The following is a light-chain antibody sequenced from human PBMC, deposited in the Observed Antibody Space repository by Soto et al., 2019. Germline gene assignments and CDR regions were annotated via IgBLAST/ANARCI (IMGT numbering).Light chain of an antibody. CDR3: RQYYNWPGT. CDR2: GAS. Sequence: EIVLTQPPGTLSVSPGERGTLSCRASQSVSSKLAWYQQKPGQAPRLLFYGASTGATGIPARFSGSGSETEFTLSISSLQSEDFAVYYCRQYYNWPGTFGQGTKVDIK. V-gene: IGKV3-15*01. CDR1: QSVSSK. J-gene: IGKJ1*01.